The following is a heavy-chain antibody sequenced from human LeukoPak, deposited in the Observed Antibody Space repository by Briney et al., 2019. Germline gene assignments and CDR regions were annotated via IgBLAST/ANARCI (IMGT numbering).Heavy chain of an antibody. CDR1: GYTFTGYY. V-gene: IGHV1-2*02. D-gene: IGHD5-18*01. J-gene: IGHJ4*02. Sequence: ASVKVSCKASGYTFTGYYMHWVRQAPGQGLEWMGWINPNSGGTNYAQKFQGRVTITRDTSISTAYMELSRLRSDDTAVYYCARDADTDTAMVTDYWGQGTLVTVSS. CDR2: INPNSGGT. CDR3: ARDADTDTAMVTDY.